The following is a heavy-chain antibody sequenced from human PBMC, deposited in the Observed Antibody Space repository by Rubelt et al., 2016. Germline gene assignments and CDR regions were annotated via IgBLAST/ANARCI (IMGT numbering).Heavy chain of an antibody. D-gene: IGHD5/OR15-5a*01. CDR2: MNPNSGET. CDR3: YYSVSR. Sequence: QVQLVQSGAEVKKPGASVKVSCKTSGYTFTGYDINWVRQATGQGLEWMGRMNPNSGETAFAQKFQDRVTMTRNTSISTAYMELSSLRSDDTAVYWCYYSVSRWGQGTLVTVSS. CDR1: GYTFTGYD. V-gene: IGHV1-8*01. J-gene: IGHJ4*02.